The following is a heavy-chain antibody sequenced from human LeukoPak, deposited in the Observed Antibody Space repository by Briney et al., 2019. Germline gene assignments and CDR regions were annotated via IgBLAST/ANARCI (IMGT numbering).Heavy chain of an antibody. J-gene: IGHJ5*02. Sequence: ASVKVSCKASGCTFTSYDINGVRQATGQGLEGMGWMNPNSGHTGYAQKFQGRVTMTRNTSITTAYMELSSLRSEATAVYYCARMHYYDSSGDNWFDPWGQGTLVTVSS. D-gene: IGHD3-22*01. CDR1: GCTFTSYD. CDR3: ARMHYYDSSGDNWFDP. CDR2: MNPNSGHT. V-gene: IGHV1-8*01.